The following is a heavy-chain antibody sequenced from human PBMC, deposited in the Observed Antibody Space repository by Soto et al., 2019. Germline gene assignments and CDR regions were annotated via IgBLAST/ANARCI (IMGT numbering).Heavy chain of an antibody. V-gene: IGHV3-73*01. Sequence: PXGSLRLSCSASGVTFSGSAMHWVRQASGKGLEWVGRIRSKANSYATAYAASVKGRFTISRDDSKNTAYLQMSSLKTEDTAAYYCTRRSKIDSWGQGSLVTVSS. D-gene: IGHD4-4*01. CDR3: TRRSKIDS. CDR1: GVTFSGSA. CDR2: IRSKANSYAT. J-gene: IGHJ4*02.